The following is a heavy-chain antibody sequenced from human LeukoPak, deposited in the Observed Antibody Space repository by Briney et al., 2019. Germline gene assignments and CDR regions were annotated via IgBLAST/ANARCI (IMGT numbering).Heavy chain of an antibody. D-gene: IGHD4-23*01. CDR1: GYTFTGYY. J-gene: IGHJ6*02. CDR3: AQLLLFYNMDV. Sequence: ASVTVSCKASGYTFTGYYMHWVRPAPGQGVAWMGWINPNSGGTNYAQKFQGRVTMTRDTSISTAYMELSRLRSDDTAVYYCAQLLLFYNMDVWGQGTTVTVSS. V-gene: IGHV1-2*02. CDR2: INPNSGGT.